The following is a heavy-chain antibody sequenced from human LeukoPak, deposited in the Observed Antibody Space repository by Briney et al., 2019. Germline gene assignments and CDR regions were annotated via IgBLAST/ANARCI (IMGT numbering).Heavy chain of an antibody. J-gene: IGHJ3*01. CDR3: VRTIISAGIYDAFEL. CDR1: GFTFSSSA. V-gene: IGHV3-23*01. Sequence: GGSLRLSCAASGFTFSSSAMSWVRQAPGKGLEWVSSISGSGSGGSTYYADSMKGRFTVSRDNSKNTLYLQMNSLRAEDTAVYYCVRTIISAGIYDAFELWGQGTMVAVSS. CDR2: ISGSGSGGST. D-gene: IGHD6-13*01.